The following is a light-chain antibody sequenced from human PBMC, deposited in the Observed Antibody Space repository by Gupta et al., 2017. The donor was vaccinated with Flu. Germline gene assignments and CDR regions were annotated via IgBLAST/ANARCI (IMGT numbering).Light chain of an antibody. V-gene: IGLV3-1*01. CDR1: Y. CDR3: QAWDSRIVV. Sequence: YACWYQQKPGQSPVLIIYQNSKRASGIPERYSAFNSGDTATLTIRGAQAVDEADYYCQAWDSRIVVFGGGTKLTVL. CDR2: QNS. J-gene: IGLJ2*01.